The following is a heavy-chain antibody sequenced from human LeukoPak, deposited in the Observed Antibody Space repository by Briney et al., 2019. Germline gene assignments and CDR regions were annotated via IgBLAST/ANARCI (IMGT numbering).Heavy chain of an antibody. V-gene: IGHV3-23*01. D-gene: IGHD1-26*01. CDR1: GFTFSSYS. J-gene: IGHJ6*02. Sequence: PGGSLRLSCAASGFTFSSYSMNWVRQAPGKGLEWVSAISGSGGSTYYADSVKGRFTISRDNSKNTLYLQMNSLRAEDTAVYYCALVGATKAANYYYGMDVWGQGTTVTVSS. CDR3: ALVGATKAANYYYGMDV. CDR2: ISGSGGST.